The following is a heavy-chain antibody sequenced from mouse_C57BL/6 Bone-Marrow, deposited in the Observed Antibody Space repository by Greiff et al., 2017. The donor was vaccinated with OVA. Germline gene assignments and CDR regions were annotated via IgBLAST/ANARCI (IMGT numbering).Heavy chain of an antibody. Sequence: QVQLQQPGAELVKPGASVKLSCKASGYTFTSYWMHWVKQRPGRGLEWIGRIEPNSGGTKYNEKFKSKATLTVDKPSSTAYMQLSSLTSEDSAVYYCAREVLRDYFDYWGQGTTLTVSS. V-gene: IGHV1-72*01. D-gene: IGHD1-1*01. CDR1: GYTFTSYW. J-gene: IGHJ2*01. CDR2: IEPNSGGT. CDR3: AREVLRDYFDY.